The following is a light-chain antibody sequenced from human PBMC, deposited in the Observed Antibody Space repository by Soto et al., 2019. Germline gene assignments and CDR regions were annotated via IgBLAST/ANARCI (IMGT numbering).Light chain of an antibody. CDR1: QTLSNSY. CDR2: AVS. V-gene: IGKV3D-20*02. Sequence: EIVLTQSPGTLTLSPGESAALSCRASQTLSNSYVGCYRQKPGQAPRLLIYAVSSRAAGIPDRCSGSGSGTEVATTIARLEPEDSAVYYCQQHSNSQWTFGQGTRVEI. J-gene: IGKJ1*01. CDR3: QQHSNSQWT.